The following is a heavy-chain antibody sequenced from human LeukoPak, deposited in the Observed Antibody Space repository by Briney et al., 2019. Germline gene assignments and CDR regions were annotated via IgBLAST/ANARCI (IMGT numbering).Heavy chain of an antibody. D-gene: IGHD6-19*01. Sequence: ASVKASCKASGYTFTGYYMHWVRQAPGQGRERMGWINPNSGGTNYAQKFQGRVTMTRDTSISTAYMELSRLRSDDTAVYYCAAVAGLGNAFDIWGQGTMVTVSS. CDR2: INPNSGGT. J-gene: IGHJ3*02. CDR1: GYTFTGYY. V-gene: IGHV1-2*02. CDR3: AAVAGLGNAFDI.